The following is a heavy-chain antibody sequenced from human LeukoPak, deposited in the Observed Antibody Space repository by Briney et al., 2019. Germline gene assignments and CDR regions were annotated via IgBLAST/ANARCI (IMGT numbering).Heavy chain of an antibody. D-gene: IGHD3-22*01. CDR3: ARARGDYYDSSGYYSAFDY. V-gene: IGHV4-34*01. J-gene: IGHJ4*02. CDR1: GGPFSGCY. Sequence: PSETLSLTCAVYGGPFSGCYWSWIRQPPGKGLEWIGEINHSGSANYNPSLKSRVTISVDMSKNQFSLKLSSVTAADTAVYYCARARGDYYDSSGYYSAFDYWGQGTLVTVSS. CDR2: INHSGSA.